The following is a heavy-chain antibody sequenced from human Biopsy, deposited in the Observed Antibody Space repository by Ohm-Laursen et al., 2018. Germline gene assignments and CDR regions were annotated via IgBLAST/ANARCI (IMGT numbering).Heavy chain of an antibody. Sequence: SLRLSCAASGSTFCNYAMSWVRQAPAQGLEWVSGISGSGGRTYYAESMKGRFTISRDNSKKTVYLQMKSLRAEDTAVNYCAKEVFSAIGTTGFDPWGQGTLVTVS. V-gene: IGHV3-23*01. J-gene: IGHJ5*02. CDR3: AKEVFSAIGTTGFDP. CDR2: ISGSGGRT. CDR1: GSTFCNYA. D-gene: IGHD1/OR15-1a*01.